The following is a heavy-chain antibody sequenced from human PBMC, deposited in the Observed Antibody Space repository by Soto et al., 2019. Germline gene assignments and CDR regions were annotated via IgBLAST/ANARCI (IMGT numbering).Heavy chain of an antibody. V-gene: IGHV3-30*18. J-gene: IGHJ4*02. CDR3: AKDLIAAAGTFFDY. D-gene: IGHD6-13*01. CDR2: ISYDGSNK. Sequence: QVQLVESGGGVVQHGRSLRLSCAASGFTFSSYGMHWVRQAPGKGLEWVAVISYDGSNKYYADSVKGRFTISRDNSKNTLYLQMNSLRAEDTAVYYCAKDLIAAAGTFFDYWGQGTLVTVSS. CDR1: GFTFSSYG.